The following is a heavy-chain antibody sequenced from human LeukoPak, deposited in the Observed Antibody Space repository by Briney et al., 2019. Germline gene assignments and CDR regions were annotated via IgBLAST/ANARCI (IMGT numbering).Heavy chain of an antibody. CDR2: AYDSGET. CDR3: ARDGFYDSGGSYHRPFDY. D-gene: IGHD3-22*01. CDR1: GYSISNDYY. V-gene: IGHV4-38-2*02. Sequence: RRWETLSPTCTVSGYSISNDYYWAWIRQTPGKGLEWIGSAYDSGETYSNPSLKSRVTISLDTSRKQFSLNLNSVTAADTAVYYGARDGFYDSGGSYHRPFDYWGQGTLVSVSS. J-gene: IGHJ4*02.